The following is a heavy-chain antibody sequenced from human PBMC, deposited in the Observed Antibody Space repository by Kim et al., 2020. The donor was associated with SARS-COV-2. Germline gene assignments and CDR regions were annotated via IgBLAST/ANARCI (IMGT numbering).Heavy chain of an antibody. J-gene: IGHJ4*02. CDR2: INEDGSER. V-gene: IGHV3-7*01. Sequence: GGSLRLSCKASGFPFSSYWMDWVRQAPGKGLEWVANINEDGSERHYVDSVKGRFTISRDNAKNSVYLQLNSLRVEDTGIYYCSGTLDFWGQGAQVAVSS. CDR1: GFPFSSYW. CDR3: SGTLDF.